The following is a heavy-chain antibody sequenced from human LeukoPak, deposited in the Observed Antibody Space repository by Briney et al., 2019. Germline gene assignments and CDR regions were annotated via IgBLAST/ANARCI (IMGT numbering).Heavy chain of an antibody. Sequence: TSETLSLTCTVSGGSISSYYWSWIRQPPGKGLEWIGYIYYSGSTNYNPSLKSRVTISVDTSKNQFSLKPSSVTAADTAVYYCARDRASIAASRGFDPWGQGTLVTVSS. J-gene: IGHJ5*02. CDR2: IYYSGST. D-gene: IGHD6-6*01. V-gene: IGHV4-59*01. CDR1: GGSISSYY. CDR3: ARDRASIAASRGFDP.